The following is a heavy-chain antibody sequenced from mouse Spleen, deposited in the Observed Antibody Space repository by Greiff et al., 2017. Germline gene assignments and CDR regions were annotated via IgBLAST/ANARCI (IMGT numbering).Heavy chain of an antibody. CDR3: ARSAGRSYYFDY. J-gene: IGHJ2*01. V-gene: IGHV1-55*01. D-gene: IGHD1-1*01. CDR2: IYPGSGST. Sequence: VQLQQPGAELVKPGASVKMSCTASGYTFTSYWFSWVKQRSGQGLVWIGDIYPGSGSTNYNEKFKSKATLTVDTSSSTAYMQLSSLTSEDSAVYYCARSAGRSYYFDYWGQGTTLTVSS. CDR1: GYTFTSYW.